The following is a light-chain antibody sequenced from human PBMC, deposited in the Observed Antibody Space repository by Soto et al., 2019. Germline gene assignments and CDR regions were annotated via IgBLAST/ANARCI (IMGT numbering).Light chain of an antibody. V-gene: IGLV1-51*01. CDR1: SSNVGKNY. J-gene: IGLJ3*02. CDR3: GTWDSSLSDNWV. CDR2: DDY. Sequence: QSVLTQPPSVSAAPGQKVTISCSGSSSNVGKNYVSWYQQFPGTAPKLLIYDDYKRFSGIPDRFSGSKSGTSATLGITGLQTGDEADYYCGTWDSSLSDNWVFGGGTKLTVL.